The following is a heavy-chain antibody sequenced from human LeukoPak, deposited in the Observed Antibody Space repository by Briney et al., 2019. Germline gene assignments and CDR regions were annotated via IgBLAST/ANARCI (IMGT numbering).Heavy chain of an antibody. J-gene: IGHJ5*02. D-gene: IGHD2-2*01. CDR1: GGSISSSSYS. V-gene: IGHV4-39*01. Sequence: SETLSLTCTVSGGSISSSSYSWGWIRQPPGKGLEWLGSIYYSGSTYYNPSLKSRVTISVDTSKNQFSLKLSSVTAADTAVYYCARHALIVVVPAAPFDPWGQGTLVTVSS. CDR3: ARHALIVVVPAAPFDP. CDR2: IYYSGST.